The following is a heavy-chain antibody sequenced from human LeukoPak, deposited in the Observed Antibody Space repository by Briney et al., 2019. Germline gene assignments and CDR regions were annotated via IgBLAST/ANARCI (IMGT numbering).Heavy chain of an antibody. CDR2: VHASGGI. Sequence: SETLSLTCTVSGGSVSSYFWSWIRQPAGKGLEWIGRVHASGGINYNPSLRSRVTMSIDTSKNEFYLKLSSVIAADTAVYFCARGSMGGSGSYYKDHYYGMDVWGQGTTVTVS. CDR1: GGSVSSYF. V-gene: IGHV4-4*07. D-gene: IGHD3-10*01. J-gene: IGHJ6*02. CDR3: ARGSMGGSGSYYKDHYYGMDV.